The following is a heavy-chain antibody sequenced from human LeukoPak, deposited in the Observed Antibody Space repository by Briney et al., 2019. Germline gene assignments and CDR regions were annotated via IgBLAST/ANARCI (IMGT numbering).Heavy chain of an antibody. Sequence: KPSETLSLTCTVSGGSTSSSSYYWGWIRQPPGKGLEWIGSIYYSGSTYYNPSLKSRVTMTVDTSKNQFSVRLSSVTAADTAVYYCARRAIPVAAGLYYFDYWGQGTLVTVSS. V-gene: IGHV4-39*01. CDR1: GGSTSSSSYY. CDR3: ARRAIPVAAGLYYFDY. CDR2: IYYSGST. J-gene: IGHJ4*02. D-gene: IGHD6-19*01.